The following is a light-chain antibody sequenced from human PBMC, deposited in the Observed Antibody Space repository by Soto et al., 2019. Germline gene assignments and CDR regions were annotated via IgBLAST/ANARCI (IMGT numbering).Light chain of an antibody. J-gene: IGLJ1*01. Sequence: QSALTQPPSASGSPGQSVTISCTGTTNDIGVYDFVSWYQHHPGKAPRLLIYEVVQRPSGVPDRFSGSKSGNTASLTVSGLQAADEADYFCKSYAGSNTYVFGSGTKVTVL. V-gene: IGLV2-8*01. CDR1: TNDIGVYDF. CDR3: KSYAGSNTYV. CDR2: EVV.